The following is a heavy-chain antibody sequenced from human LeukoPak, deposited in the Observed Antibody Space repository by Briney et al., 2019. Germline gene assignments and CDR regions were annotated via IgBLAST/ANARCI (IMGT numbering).Heavy chain of an antibody. J-gene: IGHJ4*02. CDR1: GYTFTSYA. D-gene: IGHD2-15*01. V-gene: IGHV1-3*01. Sequence: ASVKVSCKASGYTFTSYAMHWVRQAPGQRLEWMGWINAGNGNTKYSQKFQGRVTITRDTSVSTAYMELSSLRSEDTAVYYCARGKDCSGGSCYSEPHLDYWGQGTLVTVSS. CDR3: ARGKDCSGGSCYSEPHLDY. CDR2: INAGNGNT.